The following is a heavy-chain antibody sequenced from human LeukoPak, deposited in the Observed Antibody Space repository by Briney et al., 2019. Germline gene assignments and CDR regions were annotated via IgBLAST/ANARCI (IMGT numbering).Heavy chain of an antibody. Sequence: SETLSLTCTVSGDSISSGDYYWSRIRQPAGKGLEWIGRIYTSGSTNYSPSLKSRVTMSVDTSKNQFSLKLSSATAADTAVYYCASLWFGELSELDAFDIWGQGTMVTVSS. D-gene: IGHD3-10*01. J-gene: IGHJ3*02. V-gene: IGHV4-61*02. CDR1: GDSISSGDYY. CDR2: IYTSGST. CDR3: ASLWFGELSELDAFDI.